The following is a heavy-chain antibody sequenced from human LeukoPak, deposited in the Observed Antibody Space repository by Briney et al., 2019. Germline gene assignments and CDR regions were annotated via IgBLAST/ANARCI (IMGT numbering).Heavy chain of an antibody. D-gene: IGHD1-26*01. CDR3: ARDLRAPGGSPIVGVTGFDY. Sequence: PGGSLRLSCAASGFTSSSYGMHWVRQAPGKGLEWVAVISYDGSNKYYADSVKGRFTISRDKSKNTLYLQMNSLRAEDTAVYYCARDLRAPGGSPIVGVTGFDYWGQGTLVTVSS. CDR1: GFTSSSYG. V-gene: IGHV3-30*03. J-gene: IGHJ4*02. CDR2: ISYDGSNK.